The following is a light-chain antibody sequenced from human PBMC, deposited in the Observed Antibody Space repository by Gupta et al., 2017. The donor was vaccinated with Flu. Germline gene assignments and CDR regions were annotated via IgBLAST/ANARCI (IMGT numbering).Light chain of an antibody. Sequence: GDRITLTCRASQPINSFLNWYQQRPGKAPKLLITRASNVQSGVPSRFSGSGSGTEFTLTIKSLQSEDFGTYYCQQSASSPRTFGQGTKVEVK. CDR1: QPINSF. CDR2: RAS. CDR3: QQSASSPRT. J-gene: IGKJ1*01. V-gene: IGKV1-39*01.